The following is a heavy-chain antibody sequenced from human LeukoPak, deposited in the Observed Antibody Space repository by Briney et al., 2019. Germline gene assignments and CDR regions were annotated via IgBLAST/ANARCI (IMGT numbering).Heavy chain of an antibody. V-gene: IGHV4-31*03. CDR3: ARVGGGYYYDSSGYPDY. Sequence: SQTLSLTCTVSGGSISSGGYYWSWIRQHPGKGLEWIGYIYYSGSTYYNPSLKSRVTISVDTSKNQFSLKLSSVTAADTAVYYCARVGGGYYYDSSGYPDYWGQGTLVTVSS. D-gene: IGHD3-22*01. CDR2: IYYSGST. CDR1: GGSISSGGYY. J-gene: IGHJ4*02.